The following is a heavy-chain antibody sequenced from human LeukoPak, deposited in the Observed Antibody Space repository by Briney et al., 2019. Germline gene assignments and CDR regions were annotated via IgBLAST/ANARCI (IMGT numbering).Heavy chain of an antibody. D-gene: IGHD3-22*01. CDR2: ISAYNGNT. J-gene: IGHJ1*01. CDR1: GYTFTSYG. CDR3: ARGMYYYDSSGPTQGFQH. Sequence: GASVKVSCKASGYTFTSYGISWVRQAPGQGLEWMGWISAYNGNTNYAQKLQGRVTMTTDTSTSTAYMELRSLRSDDTAVYYCARGMYYYDSSGPTQGFQHWGQGTLVTVSS. V-gene: IGHV1-18*01.